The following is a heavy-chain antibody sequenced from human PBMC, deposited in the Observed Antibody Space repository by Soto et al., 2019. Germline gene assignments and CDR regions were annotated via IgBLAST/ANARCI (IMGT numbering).Heavy chain of an antibody. CDR3: AKDFDYYDSSGYSQNHY. V-gene: IGHV3-23*01. CDR1: GFTFSSYA. J-gene: IGHJ4*02. CDR2: ISGSGGST. Sequence: GSLRLSCAASGFTFSSYAMSWVRQAPGKGLEWVSAISGSGGSTYYADSVKGRFTISRDNSKNTLYLQMNSLRAEDTAVYYCAKDFDYYDSSGYSQNHYWGQGTLVTVSS. D-gene: IGHD3-22*01.